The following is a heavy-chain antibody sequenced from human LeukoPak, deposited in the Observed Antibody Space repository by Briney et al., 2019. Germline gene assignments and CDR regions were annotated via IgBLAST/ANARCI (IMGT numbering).Heavy chain of an antibody. CDR3: AKDRYGDYEYYFDY. V-gene: IGHV3-23*01. CDR1: GFTFRSFA. Sequence: QPGGSLRLSCVASGFTFRSFAMSWVRQAPGKGLEWVSSLTGSAGSTYYADPVKGRFTISRDNSKNTLYLQMNSLRAEDTAVYYCAKDRYGDYEYYFDYWGQGTLVSVSS. D-gene: IGHD4-17*01. CDR2: LTGSAGST. J-gene: IGHJ4*02.